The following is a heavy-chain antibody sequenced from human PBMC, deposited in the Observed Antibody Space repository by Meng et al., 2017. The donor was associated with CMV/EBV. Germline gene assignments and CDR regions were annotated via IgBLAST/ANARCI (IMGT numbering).Heavy chain of an antibody. J-gene: IGHJ6*02. CDR2: MNPNSGNT. CDR3: ARDIVVVPSAPTYYYYGMDV. D-gene: IGHD2-2*01. V-gene: IGHV1-8*01. CDR1: GYTFTSYD. Sequence: ASVQVSCKASGYTFTSYDINWVRQATGQGLEWMGWMNPNSGNTGYAQKFQGRVTMTRNTSISTAYMELSSLRSEDTSVYYCARDIVVVPSAPTYYYYGMDVWGQGTTVTVSS.